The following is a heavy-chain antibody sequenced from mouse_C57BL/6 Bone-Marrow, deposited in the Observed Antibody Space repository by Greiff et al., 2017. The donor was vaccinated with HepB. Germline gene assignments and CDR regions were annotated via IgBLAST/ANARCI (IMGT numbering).Heavy chain of an antibody. CDR2: INPNNGGT. V-gene: IGHV1-26*01. Sequence: EVQLQQSGPELVKPGASVKISCKASGYTFTDYYMNWVKQSHGKSLEWIGDINPNNGGTSYNQKFKGKATLTVDKSSSTAYMELRSLTSEDSAVYYCAREIQHYYAMDYWGQGTSVTVSS. J-gene: IGHJ4*01. CDR3: AREIQHYYAMDY. CDR1: GYTFTDYY.